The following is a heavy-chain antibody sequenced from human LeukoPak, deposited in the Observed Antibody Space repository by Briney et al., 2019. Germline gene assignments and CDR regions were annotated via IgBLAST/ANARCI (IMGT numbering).Heavy chain of an antibody. Sequence: ASVKVSCKAFGYTFTSNYMHWVRQATGQGLEWMGWMNPNSGNTGYAQKFQGRVTMTRNTSISTAYMELSSLRSEDTAVYYCARARRITMVRGVKGLFYYYMDVWGKGTTVTISS. CDR3: ARARRITMVRGVKGLFYYYMDV. V-gene: IGHV1-8*02. CDR2: MNPNSGNT. D-gene: IGHD3-10*01. J-gene: IGHJ6*03. CDR1: GYTFTSNY.